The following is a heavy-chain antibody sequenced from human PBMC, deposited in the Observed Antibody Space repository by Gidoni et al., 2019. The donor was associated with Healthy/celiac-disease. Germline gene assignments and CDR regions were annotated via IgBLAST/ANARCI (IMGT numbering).Heavy chain of an antibody. CDR2: IYTSGST. CDR3: ARDGGSSSHSNWFDP. D-gene: IGHD6-6*01. J-gene: IGHJ5*02. V-gene: IGHV4-4*07. Sequence: QVQLQESGPGLVKPSETLSLTCTVSGGSISSYYWRWIRQPAGKGLKWIGRIYTSGSTNYNPSLKSRVTMSVDTSKIQFSLKLSSVTAADTAVYYCARDGGSSSHSNWFDPWGQGTLVTVSS. CDR1: GGSISSYY.